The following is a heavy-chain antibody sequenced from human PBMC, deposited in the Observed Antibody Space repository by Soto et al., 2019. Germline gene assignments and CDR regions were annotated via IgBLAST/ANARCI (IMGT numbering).Heavy chain of an antibody. CDR1: GYSFIDYY. D-gene: IGHD3-9*01. Sequence: QVQLVQSGAEVKKPGASVKVSCEASGYSFIDYYIHWVRQAPGQGFEWMGRISPKSAGTDYAKKFEDRVTLTWDTSLNTAYMDISSLKSDDTAVYYCARPPGYISDWYYFDLWGQGTRVTVSS. J-gene: IGHJ4*02. CDR3: ARPPGYISDWYYFDL. V-gene: IGHV1-2*02. CDR2: ISPKSAGT.